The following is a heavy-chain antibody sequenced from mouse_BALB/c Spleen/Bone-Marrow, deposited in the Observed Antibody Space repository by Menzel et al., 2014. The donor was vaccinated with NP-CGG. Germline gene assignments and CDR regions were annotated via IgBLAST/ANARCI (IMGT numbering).Heavy chain of an antibody. Sequence: EVMLVESGGGLVQPGGSRKLSCAASGFTFSSFGMHWVRQAPEKGLEWVAYISSGSSTFFYADTLKGRFTVSRDNPKNTLFLQMTSLRSEDTAMYYCTRGGNWDDFDYWGQGTTLTVSS. D-gene: IGHD4-1*01. CDR1: GFTFSSFG. CDR2: ISSGSSTF. V-gene: IGHV5-17*02. J-gene: IGHJ2*01. CDR3: TRGGNWDDFDY.